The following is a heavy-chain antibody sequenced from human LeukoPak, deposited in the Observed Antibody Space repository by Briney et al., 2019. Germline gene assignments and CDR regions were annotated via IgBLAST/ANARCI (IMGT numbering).Heavy chain of an antibody. D-gene: IGHD6-19*01. V-gene: IGHV1-46*01. CDR2: INPSGGST. CDR1: GYTFTSYY. CDR3: ARDFGSSGQQTDAFDI. Sequence: ASVKVSCKASGYTFTSYYMPWVRQAPGQGLEWMGIINPSGGSTSYAQKFQGRVTMIWDTSTSTVYMELSSLRSEDTAVYYCARDFGSSGQQTDAFDIWGQGTMVTVSS. J-gene: IGHJ3*02.